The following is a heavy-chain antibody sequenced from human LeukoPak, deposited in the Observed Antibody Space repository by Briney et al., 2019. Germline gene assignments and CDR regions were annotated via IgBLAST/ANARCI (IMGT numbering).Heavy chain of an antibody. Sequence: GASVNDSCKASGGTFSSYAISRVRQAPGQGRDWVGRFVPILGTANMGKKFQGRLTITEDKSTSTAYRERSSLGPENTAVYYCERHDAGIVGATIFDDWGQGTLATASS. J-gene: IGHJ4*02. CDR1: GGTFSSYA. V-gene: IGHV1-69*04. CDR3: ERHDAGIVGATIFDD. CDR2: FVPILGTA. D-gene: IGHD1-26*01.